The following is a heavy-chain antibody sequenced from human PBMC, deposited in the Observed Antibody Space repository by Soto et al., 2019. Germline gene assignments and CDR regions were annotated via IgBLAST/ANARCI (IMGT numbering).Heavy chain of an antibody. Sequence: PGESLKISCQVSGYTFTRYWIAWVRQMPGKGLEWMGIIYPADSDTRYSPSFQGQVFISADKSINTAYLQWSSLKASDTAMYYCARPYRYAGNPPSFHYFDYGGQGTLVTVSS. V-gene: IGHV5-51*01. CDR3: ARPYRYAGNPPSFHYFDY. D-gene: IGHD6-13*01. CDR1: GYTFTRYW. J-gene: IGHJ4*02. CDR2: IYPADSDT.